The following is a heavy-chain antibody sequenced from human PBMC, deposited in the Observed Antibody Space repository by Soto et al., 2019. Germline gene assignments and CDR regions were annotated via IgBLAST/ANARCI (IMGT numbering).Heavy chain of an antibody. J-gene: IGHJ6*02. D-gene: IGHD6-19*01. CDR1: GGSVSSGSYY. Sequence: SETLSLTCTVSGGSVSSGSYYWSWIRQPPGKGLEWIGYIYYSGSTNYNPSLKSRVTISVDTSKNQFSLKLSSVTAADTAVYYCARGGDSSGWEKDYYYGMDVWGQGTTVTVSS. V-gene: IGHV4-61*01. CDR3: ARGGDSSGWEKDYYYGMDV. CDR2: IYYSGST.